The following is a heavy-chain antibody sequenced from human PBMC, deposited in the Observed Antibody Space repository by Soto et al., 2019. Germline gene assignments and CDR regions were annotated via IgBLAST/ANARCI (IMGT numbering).Heavy chain of an antibody. Sequence: SETLSLTCAVYGGSFSGYYWSWIRQPPGKGLEWIGEINHSGSTNYHPSLKSRVTISVDTSKNQFSLKLSSVTAADTAVYYCARRNVLRYFDTDLYYYYYYMDVWGKGTTVTVSS. CDR1: GGSFSGYY. V-gene: IGHV4-34*01. D-gene: IGHD3-9*01. CDR3: ARRNVLRYFDTDLYYYYYYMDV. CDR2: INHSGST. J-gene: IGHJ6*03.